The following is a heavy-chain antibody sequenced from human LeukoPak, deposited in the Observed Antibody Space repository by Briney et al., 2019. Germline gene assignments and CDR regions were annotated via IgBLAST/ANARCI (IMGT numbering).Heavy chain of an antibody. CDR1: GYTFTSYG. J-gene: IGHJ4*02. Sequence: GASVKVSCKASGYTFTSYGISWVRQAPGQRLEWMGWINAGNGNTKYSQKFQGRVTITRDTSASTAYMELSSLRSEDTAVYYCAREGSSWYGGTFDYWGQGTLVTVSS. CDR2: INAGNGNT. CDR3: AREGSSWYGGTFDY. V-gene: IGHV1-3*01. D-gene: IGHD6-13*01.